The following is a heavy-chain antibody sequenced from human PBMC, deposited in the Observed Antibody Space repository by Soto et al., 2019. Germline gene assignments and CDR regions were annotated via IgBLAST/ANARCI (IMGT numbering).Heavy chain of an antibody. CDR3: AREDDGGDSLDV. CDR1: GDSISSDYYH. Sequence: SETLSLTCTVSGDSISSDYYHWTWIRQSPGKGLEWIGYIHNSGSILYNPSLKSRVTISVDTSKNQFSLHLTSVTSADTAVYFCAREDDGGDSLDVWGQGTTVTVSS. J-gene: IGHJ6*02. D-gene: IGHD2-21*02. CDR2: IHNSGSI. V-gene: IGHV4-30-4*08.